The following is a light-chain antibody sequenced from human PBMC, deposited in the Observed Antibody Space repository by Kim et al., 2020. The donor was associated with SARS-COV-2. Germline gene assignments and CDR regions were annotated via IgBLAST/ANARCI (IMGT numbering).Light chain of an antibody. Sequence: SGGDRVTISCRASQNIDRYLAWYQQKPGKAPNLLIYKASTLQSGVPPRFSGSGSGTEFTLTISSLQPDDFATYYCQEYHSYSSITFGQGTRLEIK. CDR3: QEYHSYSSIT. V-gene: IGKV1-5*03. CDR2: KAS. J-gene: IGKJ5*01. CDR1: QNIDRY.